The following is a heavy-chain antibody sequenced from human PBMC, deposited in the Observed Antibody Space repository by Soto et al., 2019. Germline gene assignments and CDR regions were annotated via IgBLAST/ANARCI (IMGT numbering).Heavy chain of an antibody. CDR2: ILNDGSNR. V-gene: IGHV3-33*01. D-gene: IGHD3-10*01. J-gene: IGHJ6*02. CDR1: EFTFSNYG. Sequence: SGGGVVQPGRSLRLSCAASEFTFSNYGMHWVRQAPGKGLEWVAVILNDGSNRYHADSVKDRFTISRDNSKNTLYLQMNSLRAEDTAVYYCARDDEYSGNGMDVWGQGTTVTVS. CDR3: ARDDEYSGNGMDV.